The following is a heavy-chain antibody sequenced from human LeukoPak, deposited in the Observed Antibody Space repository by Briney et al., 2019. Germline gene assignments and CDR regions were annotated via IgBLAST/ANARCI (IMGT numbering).Heavy chain of an antibody. Sequence: SETLSLTCTASGGSISSSSYYWGWIRQPPGKGLEWIGSIYYSGSTYYNPSLKSRVTISVDTSKNQFSLKLSSVTAADTAVYYCASRDDSGWYTPFDYWGQGTLVTVSS. D-gene: IGHD6-19*01. V-gene: IGHV4-39*07. J-gene: IGHJ4*02. CDR1: GGSISSSSYY. CDR3: ASRDDSGWYTPFDY. CDR2: IYYSGST.